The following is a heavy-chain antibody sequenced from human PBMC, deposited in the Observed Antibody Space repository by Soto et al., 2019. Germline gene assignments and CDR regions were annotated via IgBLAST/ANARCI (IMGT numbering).Heavy chain of an antibody. CDR1: GGSVNGYY. CDR3: ATRITVFGLLIPPFDP. CDR2: INHTGGT. D-gene: IGHD3-3*01. Sequence: PSETLSLTCAVYGGSVNGYYWNWIRQPPGKGLEWIGEINHTGGTPYNPSLKSRVTMSVNTSKNQFSLRFSSVTAADTAIYYCATRITVFGLLIPPFDPWGQGTQVTVSS. V-gene: IGHV4-34*01. J-gene: IGHJ5*02.